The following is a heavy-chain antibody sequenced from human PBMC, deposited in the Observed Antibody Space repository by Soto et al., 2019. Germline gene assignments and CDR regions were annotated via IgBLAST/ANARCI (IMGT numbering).Heavy chain of an antibody. V-gene: IGHV4-34*01. CDR3: ARITGGIAVAVDY. J-gene: IGHJ4*02. Sequence: SETLSLTCAVYGGSFSGYYWSWIRQPPGKGLEWIGEINHSGSTNYNPSLKSRVTISVDTSKNQFSLKLSSVTAADTAVYYCARITGGIAVAVDYWGQGTLVTVSS. CDR2: INHSGST. CDR1: GGSFSGYY. D-gene: IGHD6-19*01.